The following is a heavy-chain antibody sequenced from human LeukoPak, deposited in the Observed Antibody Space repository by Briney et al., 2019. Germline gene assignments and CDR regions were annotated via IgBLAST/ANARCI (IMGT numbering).Heavy chain of an antibody. CDR1: GYTFTSYY. Sequence: GASVKVSCKASGYTFTSYYMHWVRQAPGQGLEWMGIINPSGGSTSYAQMFQGRLTMTRDTSTSTVYMELSSLRSEDTAVYYCARNNIGNGGWTGLGYWGQGTLVTVSS. V-gene: IGHV1-46*01. CDR2: INPSGGST. CDR3: ARNNIGNGGWTGLGY. J-gene: IGHJ4*02. D-gene: IGHD3/OR15-3a*01.